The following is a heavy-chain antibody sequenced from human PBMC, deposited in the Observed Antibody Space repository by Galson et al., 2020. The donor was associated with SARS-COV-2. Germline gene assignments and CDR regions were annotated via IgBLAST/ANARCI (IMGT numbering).Heavy chain of an antibody. V-gene: IGHV4-39*07. CDR2: IYYSGST. J-gene: IGHJ4*02. D-gene: IGHD5-12*01. CDR1: GGSISSSSYY. CDR3: ARLVVGGYSGYDSDY. Sequence: ETLSLTRTVSGGSISSSSYYWGWIRQPPGKGLAWIGSIYYSGSTYYNPSLKSRVTISVDTSKNQFSLKLSSVTAADTAVYYCARLVVGGYSGYDSDYWGQGTLVTVSS.